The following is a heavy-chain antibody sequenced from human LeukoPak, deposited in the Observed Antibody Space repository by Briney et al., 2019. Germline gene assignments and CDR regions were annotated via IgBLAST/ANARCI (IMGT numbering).Heavy chain of an antibody. CDR3: ALITMVRGVTKPLDY. J-gene: IGHJ4*02. CDR1: GGSISSGGYY. CDR2: IYYSGST. V-gene: IGHV4-31*03. D-gene: IGHD3-10*01. Sequence: PSQTLSLTCTVSGGSISSGGYYWSWIRQHPGKGLEWIGYIYYSGSTYYNPSLKSRVTISVDTSKNQFSLKLSSVTAADTAVYYCALITMVRGVTKPLDYWGQGTLVTVSS.